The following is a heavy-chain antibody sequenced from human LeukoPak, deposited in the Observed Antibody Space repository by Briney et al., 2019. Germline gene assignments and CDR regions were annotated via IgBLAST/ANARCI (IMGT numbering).Heavy chain of an antibody. V-gene: IGHV3-23*01. CDR2: ISGRSSSS. CDR1: GFTFSSYA. D-gene: IGHD4-17*01. Sequence: GGSLRLSCAASGFTFSSYAMTWVRQSPGKGLEWVSAISGRSSSSYSADSVKGRFTISRDNSKNTLYLQMNSLKTEDTAVYYCAKGHDYGDYAIYYFDSWGQGTLVTVSS. J-gene: IGHJ4*02. CDR3: AKGHDYGDYAIYYFDS.